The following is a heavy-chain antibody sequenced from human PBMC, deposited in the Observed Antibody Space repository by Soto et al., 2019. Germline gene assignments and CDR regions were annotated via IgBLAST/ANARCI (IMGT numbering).Heavy chain of an antibody. D-gene: IGHD3-16*01. J-gene: IGHJ6*03. CDR2: MNPNSGNT. Sequence: APVEACSEACGFRFNSYYMNPVQQANRKGLEWMGWMNPNSGNTGYAQKFQGRVTMTRNTSISTAYMELSSLRSEDTAVYYCARGATIYYDYIWGSVHYYMDVWGKGTTVTVSS. CDR1: GFRFNSYY. CDR3: ARGATIYYDYIWGSVHYYMDV. V-gene: IGHV1-8*01.